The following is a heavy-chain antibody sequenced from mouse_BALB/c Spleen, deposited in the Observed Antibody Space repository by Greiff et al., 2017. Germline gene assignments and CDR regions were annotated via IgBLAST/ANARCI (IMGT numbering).Heavy chain of an antibody. CDR3: AREVGKGDYYAMDY. D-gene: IGHD2-1*01. Sequence: EVQLQQSGPGLVKPSQSLSLTCTVTGYSITSDYAWNWIRQFPGNKLEWMGYISYSGSTSYNPSLKSRISITRDTSKNQFFLQLNSVTTEDTATYYCAREVGKGDYYAMDYWGQGTSVTVSS. CDR1: GYSITSDYA. J-gene: IGHJ4*01. CDR2: ISYSGST. V-gene: IGHV3-2*02.